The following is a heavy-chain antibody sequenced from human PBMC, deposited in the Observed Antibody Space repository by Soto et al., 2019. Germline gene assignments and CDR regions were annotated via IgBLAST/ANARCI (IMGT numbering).Heavy chain of an antibody. D-gene: IGHD1-26*01. CDR2: IYSGGST. CDR3: AKMYSGSSPLQY. J-gene: IGHJ4*02. V-gene: IGHV3-53*01. CDR1: GFTVSSTY. Sequence: EVQLVESGGGFIQPGGSLRLSCAASGFTVSSTYMSWVRQAPGKGLEWVSVIYSGGSTFYADSVKGRFTISRDNSKNTLYLHMNSLRAEDTAVYYCAKMYSGSSPLQYWGQGTLVTVSS.